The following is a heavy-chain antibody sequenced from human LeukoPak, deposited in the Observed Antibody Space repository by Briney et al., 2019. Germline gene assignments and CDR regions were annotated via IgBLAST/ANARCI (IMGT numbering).Heavy chain of an antibody. CDR3: AKDARRTSGWYFFDY. V-gene: IGHV3-23*01. CDR2: ISDSGDIT. J-gene: IGHJ4*02. D-gene: IGHD6-19*01. Sequence: AGGSLRLSCAASGFAFSNQAMGWVRQASGKGLEWVSVISDSGDITYYADSVKGRFTISRDNSKNTLFLQMNSLRADDTAVYYCAKDARRTSGWYFFDYWGQGTLVTVSS. CDR1: GFAFSNQA.